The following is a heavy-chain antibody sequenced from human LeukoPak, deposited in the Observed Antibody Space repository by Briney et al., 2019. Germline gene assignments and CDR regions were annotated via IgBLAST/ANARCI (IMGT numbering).Heavy chain of an antibody. D-gene: IGHD3-22*01. CDR3: ATLYYDSSGYYQICYFDY. CDR2: IYYSGST. J-gene: IGHJ4*02. CDR1: GGSISSSSYY. Sequence: SETLSLTCTVAGGSISSSSYYWGWIRQPPGKGLEWIGSIYYSGSTYYNPSLKSRVTISLDTSKNQFSLNLSSVTAADTAVYYCATLYYDSSGYYQICYFDYWGQGTLVTVSS. V-gene: IGHV4-39*01.